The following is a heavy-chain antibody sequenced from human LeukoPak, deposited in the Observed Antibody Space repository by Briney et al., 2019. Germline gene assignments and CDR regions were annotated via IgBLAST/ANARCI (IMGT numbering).Heavy chain of an antibody. CDR3: AREEMYSSSSTSDY. CDR2: INPNSGGT. Sequence: GASVKVSCKASGYTFTGYYMHWVRQAPGQGLEWMGWINPNSGGTNYAQKFQGRVTMTRDTSISTAYMELSRLRSDDTAVYYCAREEMYSSSSTSDYWGQGTLVTVSS. J-gene: IGHJ4*02. V-gene: IGHV1-2*02. D-gene: IGHD6-6*01. CDR1: GYTFTGYY.